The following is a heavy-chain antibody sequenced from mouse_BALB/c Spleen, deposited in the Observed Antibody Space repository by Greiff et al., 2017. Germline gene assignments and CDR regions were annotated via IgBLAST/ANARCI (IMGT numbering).Heavy chain of an antibody. J-gene: IGHJ4*01. CDR1: GFNIKDTY. V-gene: IGHV14-3*02. CDR2: IDPANGNT. Sequence: EVQRVESGAELVKPGASVKLSCTASGFNIKDTYMHWVKQRPEQGLEWIGRIDPANGNTKYDPKFQGKATITADTSSNTAYLQLSSLTSEDTAVYYCRTTVVATDYWGQGTSVTVSS. D-gene: IGHD1-1*01. CDR3: RTTVVATDY.